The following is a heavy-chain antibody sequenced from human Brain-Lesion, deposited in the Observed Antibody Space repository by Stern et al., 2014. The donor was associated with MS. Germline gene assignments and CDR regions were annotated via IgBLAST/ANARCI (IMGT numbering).Heavy chain of an antibody. D-gene: IGHD2-21*01. V-gene: IGHV3-30*18. CDR3: AKDRQLWTYFFDY. CDR2: ISYDGGDP. CDR1: GFTFRTFG. Sequence: VQLVESGGGVVYPGRPLRLSCAASGFTFRTFGMHWVRQAPGKGQEWVAFISYDGGDPYYAESANGRFPISRDNSKNTLYLQMNSLRVEDTAVYRCAKDRQLWTYFFDYWGQGSLVTVSS. J-gene: IGHJ4*02.